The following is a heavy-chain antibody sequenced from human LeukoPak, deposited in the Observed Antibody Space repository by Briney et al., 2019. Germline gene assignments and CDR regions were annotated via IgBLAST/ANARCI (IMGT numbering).Heavy chain of an antibody. J-gene: IGHJ4*02. CDR2: MNPNSGGT. D-gene: IGHD1-26*01. V-gene: IGHV1-8*01. CDR3: ARDHGIVGATDY. CDR1: GYPFTTYD. Sequence: ASVKVSCKASGYPFTTYDINWVRQAPGQGLEWVAWMNPNSGGTVYAQKFQGRVTLARGTSIGTAYMELSRLRSDDTAVYYCARDHGIVGATDYWGQGTLVTVSS.